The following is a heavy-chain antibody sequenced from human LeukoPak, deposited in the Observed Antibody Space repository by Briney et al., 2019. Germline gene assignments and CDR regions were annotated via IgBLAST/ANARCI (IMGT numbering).Heavy chain of an antibody. CDR3: ARADYYDSSGYPD. Sequence: ASVKVSCKASGYTFTGYYMHWVRQAPGQGLEWMGRNNPNSGGTNYAQKFQGRVTMTRDTSISTAYMELSRLRSDDTAVYYCARADYYDSSGYPDWGQGTLVTVSS. CDR2: NNPNSGGT. D-gene: IGHD3-22*01. CDR1: GYTFTGYY. J-gene: IGHJ4*02. V-gene: IGHV1-2*06.